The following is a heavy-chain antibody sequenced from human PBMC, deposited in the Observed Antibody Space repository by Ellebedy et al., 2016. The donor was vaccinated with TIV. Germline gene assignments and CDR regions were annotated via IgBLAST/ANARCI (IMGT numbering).Heavy chain of an antibody. J-gene: IGHJ3*02. CDR2: IWYDGSNK. V-gene: IGHV3-33*01. D-gene: IGHD4-23*01. CDR1: GFTFSSYG. CDR3: ARRVGTTVVTQRRGDAFDI. Sequence: PGGSLRLSCAASGFTFSSYGMHWVRQAPGKGLEWVAVIWYDGSNKYYADSVKGRFTISRDNSKNTLYLQMNSLRAEDTAVYYCARRVGTTVVTQRRGDAFDIWGQGTMVTVSS.